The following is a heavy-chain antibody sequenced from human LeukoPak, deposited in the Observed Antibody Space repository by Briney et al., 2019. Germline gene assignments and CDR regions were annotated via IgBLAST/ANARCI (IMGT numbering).Heavy chain of an antibody. Sequence: GRSLSLSCAASGFTFSSYSMNWVRQAPGKALEWVSSISSSSSYIYYAESVKGRFTIPRDNAKNSLYPQMNSLSAEDTAVYYCATTEGVYYYYFDYWGQGTLVTVSS. J-gene: IGHJ4*02. CDR1: GFTFSSYS. D-gene: IGHD3-22*01. V-gene: IGHV3-21*01. CDR3: ATTEGVYYYYFDY. CDR2: ISSSSSYI.